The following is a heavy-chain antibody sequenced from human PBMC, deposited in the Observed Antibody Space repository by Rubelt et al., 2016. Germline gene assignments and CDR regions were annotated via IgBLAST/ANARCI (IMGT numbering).Heavy chain of an antibody. D-gene: IGHD3-10*01. CDR3: ARSRGMFLDY. J-gene: IGHJ4*02. CDR1: GGSFSGYF. Sequence: QVQLQQWGAGLLKASETLSRTCAVYGGSFSGYFWSWVRQPPGKGLEWIGYVFYSGITDYNSSLKSRVIMSIDTSQNQFSLRLRSGTAADTAVYYCARSRGMFLDYWGRGALVTVSS. V-gene: IGHV4-34*12. CDR2: VFYSGIT.